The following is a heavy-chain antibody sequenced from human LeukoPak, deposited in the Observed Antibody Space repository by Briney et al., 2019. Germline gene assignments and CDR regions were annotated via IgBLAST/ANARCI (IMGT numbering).Heavy chain of an antibody. CDR1: GFTFDDYA. CDR3: AKAVATYYYYYGMDV. CDR2: ISWNSGSI. J-gene: IGHJ6*02. V-gene: IGHV3-9*01. D-gene: IGHD5-12*01. Sequence: PGGSLRLSCAASGFTFDDYAMHWARQAPGKGLEWVSGISWNSGSIGYADSVKGRFTISRDNAKNSLYLQMNSLRAEDTALYYCAKAVATYYYYYGMDVWGQGTTVTVSS.